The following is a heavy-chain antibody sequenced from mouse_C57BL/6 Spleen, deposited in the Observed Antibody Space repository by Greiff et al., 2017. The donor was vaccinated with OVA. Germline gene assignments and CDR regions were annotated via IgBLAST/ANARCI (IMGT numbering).Heavy chain of an antibody. CDR3: ARWEGYYSNYKHFDV. D-gene: IGHD2-5*01. CDR1: GYTFTSYW. V-gene: IGHV1-50*01. CDR2: IDPSDSYT. J-gene: IGHJ1*03. Sequence: VQLQQPGAELVKPGASVKLSCKASGYTFTSYWMQWVKQRPGQGLEWIGEIDPSDSYTNYNQKFKGKATLTVDTSSSTAYMQRSSLTSEDSAVYYCARWEGYYSNYKHFDVWGTGTTVTVSS.